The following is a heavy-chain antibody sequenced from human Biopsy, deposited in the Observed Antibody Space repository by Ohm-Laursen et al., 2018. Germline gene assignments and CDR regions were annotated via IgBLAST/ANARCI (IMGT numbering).Heavy chain of an antibody. D-gene: IGHD3-16*01. J-gene: IGHJ6*02. CDR1: GFSFSSYW. CDR3: ATSGAADSWGNYYGMDV. CDR2: INIDGSTT. Sequence: SLRLSCAASGFSFSSYWMHWVRQGPGKGLVWVSRINIDGSTTRYADSVKGRFTISRDNAKNSLSLQMTSLRADDTAVYYCATSGAADSWGNYYGMDVWGQGTTVTVSS. V-gene: IGHV3-74*01.